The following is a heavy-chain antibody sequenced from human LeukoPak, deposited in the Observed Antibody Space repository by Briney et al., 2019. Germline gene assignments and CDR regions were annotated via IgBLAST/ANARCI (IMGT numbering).Heavy chain of an antibody. Sequence: SVKVSCKASGGTFSSYAISWVRQAPGQGLEWMGRIIPIFGTANYAQKFQGRVTITTDESTSTAYMELSSLRSGDTAAYYCARDSPLTMIVDVGYYYMDVWGKGTTVTVSS. D-gene: IGHD3-22*01. V-gene: IGHV1-69*05. CDR2: IIPIFGTA. CDR1: GGTFSSYA. J-gene: IGHJ6*03. CDR3: ARDSPLTMIVDVGYYYMDV.